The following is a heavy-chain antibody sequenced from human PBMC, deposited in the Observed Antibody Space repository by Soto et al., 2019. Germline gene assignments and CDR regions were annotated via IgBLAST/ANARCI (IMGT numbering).Heavy chain of an antibody. CDR1: GYTFTSYA. V-gene: IGHV1-3*05. Sequence: QVQLVQSGAEEKKPGASVKVSCKASGYTFTSYAMHWVRQAPGQRLEWMGWINAGNGNTKYSQKFQGIVTMTRDTSASTAYMELSSLRYEDTAVYYCARAPSWWYFDLWGRGTLVTVSS. CDR2: INAGNGNT. J-gene: IGHJ2*01. CDR3: ARAPSWWYFDL.